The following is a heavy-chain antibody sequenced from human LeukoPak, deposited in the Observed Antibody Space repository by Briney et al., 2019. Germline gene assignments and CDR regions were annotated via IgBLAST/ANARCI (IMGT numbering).Heavy chain of an antibody. D-gene: IGHD3-10*01. Sequence: GRSLRLSCAASGFTFSSYSMNWVRQAPGKGLEWVSSISSSSSYIYYADSVKGRFTISRDKAKNSLYLQMNSLRAEDTAVYYCASPVGVRVWGQGTMVTVSS. CDR3: ASPVGVRV. CDR2: ISSSSSYI. CDR1: GFTFSSYS. V-gene: IGHV3-21*01. J-gene: IGHJ3*01.